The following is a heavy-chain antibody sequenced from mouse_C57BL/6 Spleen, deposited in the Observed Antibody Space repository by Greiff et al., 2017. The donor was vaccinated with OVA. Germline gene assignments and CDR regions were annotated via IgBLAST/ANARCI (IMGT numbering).Heavy chain of an antibody. CDR3: AGSYALYYFDY. J-gene: IGHJ2*01. D-gene: IGHD1-1*02. Sequence: VQLQQSGPELVKPGASVKISCKASGYAFSSSWMNWVKQRPGKGLEWIGRIYPGDGDTNYNGKFKGKATLTADKSSSTAYMQLSSLTSEDSEVYFCAGSYALYYFDYWGQGTTLTVSS. CDR2: IYPGDGDT. CDR1: GYAFSSSW. V-gene: IGHV1-82*01.